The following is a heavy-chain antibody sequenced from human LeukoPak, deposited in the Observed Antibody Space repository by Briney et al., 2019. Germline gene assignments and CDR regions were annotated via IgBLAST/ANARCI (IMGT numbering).Heavy chain of an antibody. CDR1: GFTFSGYG. D-gene: IGHD6-13*01. CDR3: ARTRPLDSSSWSHGDY. CDR2: IWYGGSNK. Sequence: GGSLRLSCAASGFTFSGYGMHWVRQAPGKGLEWVAVIWYGGSNKYYADSVKGRFTISRDNSKNTLYLQMNSLRAEDTAVYYCARTRPLDSSSWSHGDYWGQGTLVTVSS. J-gene: IGHJ4*02. V-gene: IGHV3-33*01.